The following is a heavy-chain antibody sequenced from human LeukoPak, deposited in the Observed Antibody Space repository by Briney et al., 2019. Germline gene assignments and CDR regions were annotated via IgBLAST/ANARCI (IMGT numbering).Heavy chain of an antibody. J-gene: IGHJ6*02. V-gene: IGHV4-59*01. CDR1: GGSISSYY. Sequence: PSETLSLTCTVSGGSISSYYWSWIRQPPGKGLEWIGYIYYGGSTNYNPSPKSRVTISVDTSKNQFSLKLSSVTAADTAVYYCARDRSYDILTGYSVSEASGMDVWGQGTTVTVSS. CDR3: ARDRSYDILTGYSVSEASGMDV. D-gene: IGHD3-9*01. CDR2: IYYGGST.